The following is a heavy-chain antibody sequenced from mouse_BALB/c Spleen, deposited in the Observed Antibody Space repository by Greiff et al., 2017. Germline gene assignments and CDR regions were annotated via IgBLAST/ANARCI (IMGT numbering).Heavy chain of an antibody. Sequence: EVQRVESGGGLVQPGGSLRLSCATSGFTFTDYYMSWVRQPPGKALEWLGFIRNKANGYTTEYSASVKGRFTISRDNSQSILYLQMNTLRAEDSATYYCARDMVYYGYDGYFDYWGQGTTLTVSS. D-gene: IGHD2-2*01. CDR3: ARDMVYYGYDGYFDY. J-gene: IGHJ2*01. CDR1: GFTFTDYY. V-gene: IGHV7-3*02. CDR2: IRNKANGYTT.